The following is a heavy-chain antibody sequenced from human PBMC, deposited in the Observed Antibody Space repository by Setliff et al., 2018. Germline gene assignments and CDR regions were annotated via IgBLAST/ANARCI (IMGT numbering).Heavy chain of an antibody. V-gene: IGHV1-18*01. D-gene: IGHD6-13*01. Sequence: ASVKVSCEASGYTFTTYGISWVRQAPGQGLEWMGWISADNGNTNYAQNLQGRVTMTTDTSTSTAYMELRSLRSDDTAIYYCARVRKNDDSNNWYGASYYSYHYAMDVWGLGTTVTVSS. CDR3: ARVRKNDDSNNWYGASYYSYHYAMDV. J-gene: IGHJ6*02. CDR1: GYTFTTYG. CDR2: ISADNGNT.